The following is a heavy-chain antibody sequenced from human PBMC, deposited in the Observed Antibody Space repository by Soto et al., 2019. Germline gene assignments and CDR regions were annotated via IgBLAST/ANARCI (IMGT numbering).Heavy chain of an antibody. D-gene: IGHD1-1*01. CDR2: IVIGSGNT. V-gene: IGHV1-58*01. Sequence: SVKVSCKASGFTFTSSSVQWVRQARGQRLEWIGWIVIGSGNTNYAQRFQERVTFTRDMPTSTAYMELSSLRSEDTAMYYCAAVPGDFDCWGQGTLVTVSS. CDR1: GFTFTSSS. CDR3: AAVPGDFDC. J-gene: IGHJ4*02.